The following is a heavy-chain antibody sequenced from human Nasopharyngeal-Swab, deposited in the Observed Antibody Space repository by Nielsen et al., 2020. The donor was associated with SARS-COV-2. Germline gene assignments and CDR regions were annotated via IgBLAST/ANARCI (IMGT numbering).Heavy chain of an antibody. Sequence: GGSLRLSCAASGFTFDDYAMHWVRQAPGKGLEWVSGISWNSGSIGYADSVKGRFTISRDNAKNSLYLQMNSLRAEDTALYYCAKDQRALDSNYYYYGMDVWGRGTTVTVSS. CDR1: GFTFDDYA. J-gene: IGHJ6*02. D-gene: IGHD3/OR15-3a*01. CDR2: ISWNSGSI. CDR3: AKDQRALDSNYYYYGMDV. V-gene: IGHV3-9*01.